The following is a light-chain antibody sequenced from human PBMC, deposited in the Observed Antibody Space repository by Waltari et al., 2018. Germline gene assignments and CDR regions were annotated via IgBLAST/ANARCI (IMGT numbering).Light chain of an antibody. V-gene: IGLV1-40*01. CDR3: QSYDSSLSAWV. CDR2: GST. Sequence: QTVLTQPPSVSGAPGQRVTIPCTGSSNIGAAYEVNWYQQLPGTSPKLLIYGSTNRPSGVPDRFSASKSGTSASLAITGLQAEDEADYYCQSYDSSLSAWVFGGGTRLTVL. J-gene: IGLJ3*02. CDR1: SSNIGAAYE.